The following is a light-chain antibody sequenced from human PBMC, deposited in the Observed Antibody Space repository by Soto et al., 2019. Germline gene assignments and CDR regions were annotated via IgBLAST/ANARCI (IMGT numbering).Light chain of an antibody. CDR1: SSNIGAGYE. V-gene: IGLV1-40*01. Sequence: QSVLTQPPSVSEAPGQRATISCTGSSSNIGAGYEAHWYQQVPGTAPKLLIYENNNRPSGVPDRFSGSKSGTSASLAITGLQAEDEAEYYCQSYDSSQSGYVFGTGTKLTVL. CDR3: QSYDSSQSGYV. J-gene: IGLJ1*01. CDR2: ENN.